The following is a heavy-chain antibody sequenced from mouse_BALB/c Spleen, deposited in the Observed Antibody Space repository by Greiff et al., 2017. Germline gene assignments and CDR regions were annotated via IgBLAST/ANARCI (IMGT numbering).Heavy chain of an antibody. CDR1: GFTFSSYA. Sequence: EVKLVESGGGLVKPGGSLKLSCAASGFTFSSYAMSWVRQTPEKRLEWVASISSGGSTYYPDSVKGRFTISRDNARNILYLQMSSLRSEDTAMYYCARGYYYGSSLYYAMDYWGQGTSVTVSS. CDR3: ARGYYYGSSLYYAMDY. D-gene: IGHD1-1*01. V-gene: IGHV5-6-5*01. CDR2: ISSGGST. J-gene: IGHJ4*01.